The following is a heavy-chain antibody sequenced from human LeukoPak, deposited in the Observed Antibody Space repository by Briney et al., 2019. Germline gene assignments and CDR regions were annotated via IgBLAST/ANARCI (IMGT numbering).Heavy chain of an antibody. CDR2: ISWNSGSI. J-gene: IGHJ6*02. D-gene: IGHD2-15*01. V-gene: IGHV3-9*01. CDR3: ARDGSYRYGMDV. CDR1: GFTFDDYA. Sequence: GGSLRLSCAASGFTFDDYAMHWVRQAPGKGLEWVSGISWNSGSIGYADSVKGRFTISRDNAKNSLYLQMNSLRAEDTAVYYCARDGSYRYGMDVWGQGTTVTVSS.